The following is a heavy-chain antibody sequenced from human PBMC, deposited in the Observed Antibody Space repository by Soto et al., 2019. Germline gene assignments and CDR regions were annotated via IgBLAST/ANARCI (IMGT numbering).Heavy chain of an antibody. CDR2: FIPIFGTA. V-gene: IGHV1-69*13. J-gene: IGHJ5*02. Sequence: SVKVSGKASGVTFSSYAISWVRQAPGQGLEWMGGFIPIFGTANYAQKFQGRVTITADESTSTAYMELSSLNAEDTAVYYCAREGPRRYNWSYRWFDPWGQGTLVTVSS. D-gene: IGHD1-7*01. CDR3: AREGPRRYNWSYRWFDP. CDR1: GVTFSSYA.